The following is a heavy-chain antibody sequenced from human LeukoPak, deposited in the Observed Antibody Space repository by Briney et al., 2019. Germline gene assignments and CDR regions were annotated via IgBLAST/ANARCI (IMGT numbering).Heavy chain of an antibody. Sequence: GGSLRLSCVASGFTFDRYTMNWVRQAPGKGLEWISAIIGGGGSTYYADSVEGRFIISRDNSKITLHLQMNSLRVEDTAVYYCAKTAVGYTSYYFDYWGQGALVTVSS. D-gene: IGHD5-18*01. CDR1: GFTFDRYT. CDR3: AKTAVGYTSYYFDY. CDR2: IIGGGGST. J-gene: IGHJ4*02. V-gene: IGHV3-23*01.